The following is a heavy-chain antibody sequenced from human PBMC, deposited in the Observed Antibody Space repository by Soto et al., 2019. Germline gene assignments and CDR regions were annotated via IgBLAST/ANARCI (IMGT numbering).Heavy chain of an antibody. V-gene: IGHV2-5*01. Sequence: SGPTLVNPTQTLTLSCTFSGFTLSTSGVGVGWIRQPPGKALEWLALIYWNDDKRYSPSLKSRLTITKDTSKNQVVLTMTNMDPVDTATYYCAHSPSSSKTHYFDYWGQGTLVTVSS. CDR2: IYWNDDK. J-gene: IGHJ4*02. D-gene: IGHD6-13*01. CDR1: GFTLSTSGVG. CDR3: AHSPSSSKTHYFDY.